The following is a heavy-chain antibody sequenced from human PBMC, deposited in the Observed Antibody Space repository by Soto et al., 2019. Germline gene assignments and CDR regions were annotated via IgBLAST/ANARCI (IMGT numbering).Heavy chain of an antibody. Sequence: QAQLVQSGAEMKKPGASVKVSCKAAGYTFSTYTMNWVRQAPGQSLEWMGWINAGSGNTKYSQNFQGRVSTTRDTSASTVSMELTGLKSEDTAMYYCARDTETLGPRATDALDIWGQGTMVTVSS. CDR3: ARDTETLGPRATDALDI. CDR1: GYTFSTYT. D-gene: IGHD3-3*02. J-gene: IGHJ3*02. V-gene: IGHV1-3*01. CDR2: INAGSGNT.